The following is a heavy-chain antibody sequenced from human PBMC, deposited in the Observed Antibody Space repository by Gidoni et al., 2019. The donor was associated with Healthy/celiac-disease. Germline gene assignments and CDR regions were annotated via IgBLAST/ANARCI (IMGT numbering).Heavy chain of an antibody. CDR2: INAGNGNT. Sequence: QVQLVQSGAEVKKPGASVKVSCKASGYPFTSYAMHWVRQAPGQRLEWMGWINAGNGNTKYSQKFQGRVTITRDTSASTAYMELSSLRSEDTAVYYCARVGLTHYYYYYMDVWGKGTTVTVSS. CDR3: ARVGLTHYYYYYMDV. J-gene: IGHJ6*03. D-gene: IGHD2-21*02. V-gene: IGHV1-3*01. CDR1: GYPFTSYA.